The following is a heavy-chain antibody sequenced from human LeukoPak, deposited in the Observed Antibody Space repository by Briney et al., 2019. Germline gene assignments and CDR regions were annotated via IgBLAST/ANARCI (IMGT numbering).Heavy chain of an antibody. CDR1: GFTFSSYW. CDR2: IKEDGSEK. CDR3: ARSIMGGGAFDY. V-gene: IGHV3-7*03. J-gene: IGHJ4*02. D-gene: IGHD3-10*01. Sequence: PGGSLRVSCAASGFTFSSYWLNWVRQTPGKGLEWVANIKEDGSEKYHVDSVKGRFTMSRDNAKSSLYLQMNSLRAEDTALYYCARSIMGGGAFDYWGQGSQVTVSS.